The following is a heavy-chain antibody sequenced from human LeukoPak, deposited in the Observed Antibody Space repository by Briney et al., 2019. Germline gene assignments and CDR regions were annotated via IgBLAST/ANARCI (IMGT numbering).Heavy chain of an antibody. Sequence: PGWTVRLSCAASGFTFSSFGMHWVRQAPGTGLDGAAVISYDGSNKYYADSVRGRFTISRDNSKNTLHLQMSSLRTEDTAVYYCAKELYSTTCYDYWGQGTLVTASS. CDR3: AKELYSTTCYDY. CDR2: ISYDGSNK. CDR1: GFTFSSFG. J-gene: IGHJ4*02. D-gene: IGHD6-13*01. V-gene: IGHV3-30*18.